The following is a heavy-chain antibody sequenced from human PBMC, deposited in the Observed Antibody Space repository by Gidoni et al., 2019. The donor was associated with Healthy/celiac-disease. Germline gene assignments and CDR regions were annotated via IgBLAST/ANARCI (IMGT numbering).Heavy chain of an antibody. CDR1: GYTFTSYA. V-gene: IGHV1-3*01. CDR2: INAGNGNT. Sequence: QVQLVQSGAEVKKPGASVTVSCKASGYTFTSYAMNWVRQASGQSLEWMGWINAGNGNTKYSQKFQCRVTMTRDTSASTAYMELSSLRSEDTAVDYWARERGIAVAGTRNWFDPWGQGTLVTVSS. CDR3: ARERGIAVAGTRNWFDP. J-gene: IGHJ5*02. D-gene: IGHD6-19*01.